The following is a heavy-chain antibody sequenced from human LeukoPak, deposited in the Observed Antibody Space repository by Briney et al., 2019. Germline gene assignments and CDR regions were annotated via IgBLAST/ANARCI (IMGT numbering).Heavy chain of an antibody. Sequence: GGSLRLSCAASGFTFSTYAVNWVRQAPGKGLEWVSTISGSGDSTYYADSVKGRFTISRDNSKNTLYLQMNSLRAEDTALYYCAKLPTGYPNWFDPWGQGTLVTVSS. CDR1: GFTFSTYA. J-gene: IGHJ5*02. D-gene: IGHD3-9*01. CDR3: AKLPTGYPNWFDP. V-gene: IGHV3-23*01. CDR2: ISGSGDST.